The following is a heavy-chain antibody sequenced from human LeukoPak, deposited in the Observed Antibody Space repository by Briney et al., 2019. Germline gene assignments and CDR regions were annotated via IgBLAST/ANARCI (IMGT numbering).Heavy chain of an antibody. D-gene: IGHD3-10*01. CDR2: INSDGSTR. V-gene: IGHV3-74*03. Sequence: GGSLRLSCAVSGFTFSSYWMYWVRQAPGKGLVWVSRINSDGSTRKYADSVKGRFTISRDNAMNILYLQMDSLRAEDTAVYYCAREYNFGSIDYWGQGTLVTVSS. CDR1: GFTFSSYW. J-gene: IGHJ4*02. CDR3: AREYNFGSIDY.